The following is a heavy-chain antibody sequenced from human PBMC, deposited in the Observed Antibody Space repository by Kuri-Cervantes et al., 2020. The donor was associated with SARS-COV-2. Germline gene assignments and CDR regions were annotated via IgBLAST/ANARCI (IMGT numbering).Heavy chain of an antibody. D-gene: IGHD3-10*01. CDR3: ARARTSPGSGSYYNLGKGRWFDP. CDR2: INHSGST. J-gene: IGHJ5*02. Sequence: GSLRLSCTVSDASISSSSYYWDWNRQPPGKGLEWIGEINHSGSTNYNPSLKSRVTISVDTSKNQFSLKLSSVTAADTAVYYCARARTSPGSGSYYNLGKGRWFDPWGQGTLVTVSS. CDR1: DASISSSSYY. V-gene: IGHV4-39*07.